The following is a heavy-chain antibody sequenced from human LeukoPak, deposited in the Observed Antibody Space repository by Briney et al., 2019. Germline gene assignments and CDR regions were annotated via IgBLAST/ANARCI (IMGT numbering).Heavy chain of an antibody. CDR2: IKQDGSEK. J-gene: IGHJ4*02. D-gene: IGHD4-17*01. CDR3: ARRPYAVLDD. CDR1: GFSFNTYW. V-gene: IGHV3-7*01. Sequence: QAGGSLRLSWVVSGFSFNTYWMTWVSQAPGKGLEWVDNIKQDGSEKYYGDSVKGRFTISRDNAKNSLYLQMNSLRADDTAVYYCARRPYAVLDDWGEGTLVTASS.